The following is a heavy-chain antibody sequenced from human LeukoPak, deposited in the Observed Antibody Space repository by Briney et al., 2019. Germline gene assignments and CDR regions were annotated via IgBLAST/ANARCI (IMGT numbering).Heavy chain of an antibody. CDR1: GFTFSSYA. CDR3: AKPKSGPGWYFDY. CDR2: ISGSGGST. J-gene: IGHJ4*02. V-gene: IGHV3-23*01. Sequence: QAGGSLRLSCAASGFTFSSYAMSWARQAPGKGLEWVSAISGSGGSTYYADSVKGRFTISRDNSKNTLYLQMNSLRAEDTAVYYCAKPKSGPGWYFDYWGQGTLVTVSS. D-gene: IGHD2-8*02.